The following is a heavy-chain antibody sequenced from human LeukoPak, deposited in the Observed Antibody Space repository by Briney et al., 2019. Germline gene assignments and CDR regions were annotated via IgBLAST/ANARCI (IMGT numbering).Heavy chain of an antibody. J-gene: IGHJ4*02. Sequence: APVKVSCKASGYTFTGYYMHWVRQAPGQGLEWMGWISPNSGAINYLQKFQGRITMTRDTSISTAYMELSSLRSDDTATYYCARFGEASLDYWGQGTLVTVSS. CDR1: GYTFTGYY. D-gene: IGHD3-10*01. CDR3: ARFGEASLDY. CDR2: ISPNSGAI. V-gene: IGHV1-2*02.